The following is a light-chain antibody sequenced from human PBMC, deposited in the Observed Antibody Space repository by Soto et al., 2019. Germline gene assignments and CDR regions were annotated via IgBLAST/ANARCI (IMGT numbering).Light chain of an antibody. V-gene: IGKV3D-20*01. CDR2: DAS. CDR1: QSVSSY. CDR3: QQYGSSPS. Sequence: EMMLTQSPATLSLSQGERATLSCRASQSVSSYLAWYQQKPGLAPRLLIYDASSRATGIPDRFSGSGSGTDFTLTISRLDPEDFAVYYCQQYGSSPSFGQGTKVDIK. J-gene: IGKJ1*01.